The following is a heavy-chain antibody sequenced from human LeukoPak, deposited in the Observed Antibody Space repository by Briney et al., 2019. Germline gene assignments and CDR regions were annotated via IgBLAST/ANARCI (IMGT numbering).Heavy chain of an antibody. J-gene: IGHJ3*02. CDR1: GGSIGSYY. V-gene: IGHV4-4*07. CDR3: ARAWGYCSSTSCHWAAFDI. Sequence: SETLSLTCTVSGGSIGSYYWSWIRQPAGKGLEWIGRIYTSGSTNYNPSLKSRVTMSVDTSKNQFSLKLSSVTAADTAVYYCARAWGYCSSTSCHWAAFDIWGQGTMVTVSS. CDR2: IYTSGST. D-gene: IGHD2-2*01.